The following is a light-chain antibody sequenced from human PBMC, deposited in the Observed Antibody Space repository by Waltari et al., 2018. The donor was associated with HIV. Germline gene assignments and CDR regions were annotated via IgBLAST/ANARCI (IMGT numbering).Light chain of an antibody. Sequence: YEVTQPPSVAVSPGQTASITCSGYDLADKYTCWYQQRPGQSPLLIIYQDNKRPSGIPERFSASNSGHTATLTISGTLPMDEADYYCQAWGTSTSGVFGRGTKLTVL. CDR2: QDN. CDR3: QAWGTSTSGV. V-gene: IGLV3-1*01. CDR1: DLADKY. J-gene: IGLJ2*01.